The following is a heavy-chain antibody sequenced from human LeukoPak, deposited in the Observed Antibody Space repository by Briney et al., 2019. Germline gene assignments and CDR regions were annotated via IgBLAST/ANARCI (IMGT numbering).Heavy chain of an antibody. J-gene: IGHJ4*02. CDR1: GGSFSGYY. CDR3: ARGGIFGVVIRFDY. V-gene: IGHV4-34*01. Sequence: ASETLSLTCAVYGGSFSGYYWSWIRQPPGKGLEWIGEINHSGSTNYNPSLKSRVTISVDTSKNQFSLKLSSVTAADTAVYYCARGGIFGVVIRFDYWGQGTLVTVSS. CDR2: INHSGST. D-gene: IGHD3-3*01.